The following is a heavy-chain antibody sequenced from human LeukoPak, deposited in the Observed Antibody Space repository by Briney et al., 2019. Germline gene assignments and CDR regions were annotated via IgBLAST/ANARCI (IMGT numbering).Heavy chain of an antibody. CDR2: INPNIGDA. CDR1: GYTFTEYF. J-gene: IGHJ5*01. Sequence: ASVKVSCKASGYTFTEYFIHWVRQAPGQGLEWMGWINPNIGDASYAQKFQDRVTMTRDRSINTAYMELSRLTSDDTAVYYCARMALDGGDSIGFDSWGQGTLVTVSS. V-gene: IGHV1-2*02. D-gene: IGHD2-21*02. CDR3: ARMALDGGDSIGFDS.